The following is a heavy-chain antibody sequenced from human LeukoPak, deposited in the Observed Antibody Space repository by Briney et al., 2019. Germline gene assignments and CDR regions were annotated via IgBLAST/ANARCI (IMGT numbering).Heavy chain of an antibody. CDR2: IYPGDSDT. V-gene: IGHV5-51*01. D-gene: IGHD3-22*01. CDR1: GYSFTSYW. CDR3: ARYYYGSSGQGFDAFDI. J-gene: IGHJ3*02. Sequence: GESLKISCEGSGYSFTSYWIGWVRQMPGKGLEWMGIIYPGDSDTKYSPSFQGQVTISADKSISTAYLQWSSLKASDTAMYYCARYYYGSSGQGFDAFDIWGQGTMVTVSS.